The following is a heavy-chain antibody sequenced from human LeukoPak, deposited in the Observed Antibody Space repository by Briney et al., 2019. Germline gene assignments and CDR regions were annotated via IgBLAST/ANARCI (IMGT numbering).Heavy chain of an antibody. J-gene: IGHJ4*02. V-gene: IGHV3-43*02. CDR2: ISEDGSRT. D-gene: IGHD5-18*01. Sequence: PGGSLRLSCAASGFTFDEYAIHWVRQAPGKGLEWVSLISEDGSRTYYADSVKGRFTISRDNSKNSLYLQMNSLRTEDTGFYYCAKDLTQLYLAFDYWGQGTLVTVSS. CDR1: GFTFDEYA. CDR3: AKDLTQLYLAFDY.